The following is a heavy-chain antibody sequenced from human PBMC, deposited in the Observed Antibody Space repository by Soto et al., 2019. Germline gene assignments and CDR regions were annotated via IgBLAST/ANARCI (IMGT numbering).Heavy chain of an antibody. Sequence: EVQLVESGGGLAQPGRSLRLSCTSSGFTFDHYAMTWFRQAPGKGLGWVGFITSKAYGGTTEYAASVKGRFTISRDDSKSIAYLQMDSLKTEDTAVYYCTRVPPNNYGWGTYPFDYWGQGALVTVSS. CDR2: ITSKAYGGTT. J-gene: IGHJ4*02. D-gene: IGHD3-10*01. CDR1: GFTFDHYA. CDR3: TRVPPNNYGWGTYPFDY. V-gene: IGHV3-49*03.